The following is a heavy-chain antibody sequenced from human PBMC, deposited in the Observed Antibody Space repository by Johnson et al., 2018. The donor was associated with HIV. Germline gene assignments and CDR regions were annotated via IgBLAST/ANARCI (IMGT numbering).Heavy chain of an antibody. D-gene: IGHD6-19*01. CDR1: GFTVRSNY. Sequence: MLLVESGGGLVQPGGSLRLSCAASGFTVRSNYMSWVRPAPGKGLEWVSLIYSGDTTYYADSVKGRFTISRDNSKNTLYLQMNSLRAEDTAVYYCARISGWYSPAFDIWGQGTMVTVSS. V-gene: IGHV3-66*01. CDR3: ARISGWYSPAFDI. CDR2: IYSGDTT. J-gene: IGHJ3*02.